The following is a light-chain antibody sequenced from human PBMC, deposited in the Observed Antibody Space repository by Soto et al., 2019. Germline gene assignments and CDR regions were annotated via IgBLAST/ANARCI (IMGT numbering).Light chain of an antibody. J-gene: IGKJ1*01. Sequence: EVVMTKSPSTLSVSPGERATLSCRASQSVRSNLAWYQQKPGQAPRLLIYGASTRATGIPVRFSGSGSGTEFTLTISSLQSEDFAVYYCQQYSNWPSRTFGQGTKVDI. CDR3: QQYSNWPSRT. V-gene: IGKV3-15*01. CDR2: GAS. CDR1: QSVRSN.